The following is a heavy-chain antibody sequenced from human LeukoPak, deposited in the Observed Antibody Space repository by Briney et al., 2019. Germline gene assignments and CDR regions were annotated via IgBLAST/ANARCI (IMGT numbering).Heavy chain of an antibody. J-gene: IGHJ5*02. CDR2: IIPIFGTA. CDR1: GGTFSSYA. V-gene: IGHV1-69*05. Sequence: SVKVSCKASGGTFSSYAISWVRQAPGQGLEWMGRIIPIFGTANYAQKFQGGVTITTDESTSTAYMELSSLRSEDTAVYYCASEGRIQRSWFDPWGQGTLVTVSS. CDR3: ASEGRIQRSWFDP. D-gene: IGHD5-18*01.